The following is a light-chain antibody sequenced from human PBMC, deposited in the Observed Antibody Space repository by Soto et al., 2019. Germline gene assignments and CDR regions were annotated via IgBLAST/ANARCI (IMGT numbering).Light chain of an antibody. CDR1: QSISSW. CDR2: KAS. CDR3: QQYKSYSGT. V-gene: IGKV1-5*03. Sequence: DIQMTQSPSTLSASVGDRVTITCRASQSISSWLAWYQQKPGKAPKLLIYKASSLESGVPSRFSGSGSGTEFTLTISRLQPDDFATYYCQQYKSYSGTFGQGTKVEIK. J-gene: IGKJ1*01.